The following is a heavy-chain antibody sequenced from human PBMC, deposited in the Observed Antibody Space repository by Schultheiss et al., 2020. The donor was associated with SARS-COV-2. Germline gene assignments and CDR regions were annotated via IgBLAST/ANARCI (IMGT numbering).Heavy chain of an antibody. J-gene: IGHJ4*02. CDR2: INHSGST. D-gene: IGHD3-9*01. Sequence: SETLSLTCTVSGGSISSGGYYWSWIRQPPGKGLEWIGEINHSGSTNYNPSLKSRVTISVDTSKNQFSLKLSSVTAADTAVYYCARAPPWPRFLTGYYKPKYYFDYWGQGTLVTVSS. V-gene: IGHV4-39*07. CDR1: GGSISSGGYY. CDR3: ARAPPWPRFLTGYYKPKYYFDY.